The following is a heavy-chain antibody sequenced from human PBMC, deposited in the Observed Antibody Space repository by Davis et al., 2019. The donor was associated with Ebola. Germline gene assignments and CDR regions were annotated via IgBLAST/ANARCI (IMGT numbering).Heavy chain of an antibody. CDR3: ARRYDSSGYYGWYFDL. CDR2: MNPNSGNT. Sequence: ASVKVSCKASGYTFTSYYMHWVRQAPGQGLEWMGWMNPNSGNTGYAQKFQGRVTMTKNTSISTAYMELSSLRSEDTAVYYCARRYDSSGYYGWYFDLWGRGTLVTVSS. D-gene: IGHD3-22*01. J-gene: IGHJ2*01. V-gene: IGHV1-8*02. CDR1: GYTFTSYY.